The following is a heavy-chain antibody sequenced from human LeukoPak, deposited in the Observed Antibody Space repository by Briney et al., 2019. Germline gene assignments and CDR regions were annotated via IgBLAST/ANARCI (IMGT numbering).Heavy chain of an antibody. CDR1: GYTFTNSD. D-gene: IGHD2-2*01. V-gene: IGHV1-8*01. Sequence: ASVKVSCKTSGYTFTNSDVNWVREATGQGLEWMGWMNPNSGITGYAQKFRGRVTMTRNTSISTAYMELSSLRSEDTAVYYCVRVQALLYMQYYQLLENRFDPWGQGTLVTVSS. CDR3: VRVQALLYMQYYQLLENRFDP. CDR2: MNPNSGIT. J-gene: IGHJ5*02.